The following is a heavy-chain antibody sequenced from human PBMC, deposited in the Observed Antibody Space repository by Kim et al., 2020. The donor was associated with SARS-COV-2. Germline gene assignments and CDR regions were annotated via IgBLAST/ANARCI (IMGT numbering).Heavy chain of an antibody. CDR2: IYYSGRT. J-gene: IGHJ4*02. CDR3: ARRGPLGEFSNQFFDY. V-gene: IGHV4-39*01. CDR1: GGSISSSSYY. D-gene: IGHD2-8*01. Sequence: SETLSLTCTVSGGSISSSSYYWGWIRQPPGKGLEWIGSIYYSGRTYYNPSLRSRVTISVDTSKNQFSLKLSSMTAADTAVYYCARRGPLGEFSNQFFDYWGRGTLVTVSS.